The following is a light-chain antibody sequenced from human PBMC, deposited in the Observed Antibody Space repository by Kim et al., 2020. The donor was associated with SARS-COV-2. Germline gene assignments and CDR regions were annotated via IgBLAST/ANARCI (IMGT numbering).Light chain of an antibody. V-gene: IGLV2-14*03. Sequence: QSALTQPASVSGSPGQSITISCTGTSSDVGGYNYVSWYQQHPGKAPKFMIYDVSNRPSGVSNRFSGSKSGNTASLTISGLQAEDEADYYCSSYTSSSNVVFGGGTQLTVL. CDR1: SSDVGGYNY. J-gene: IGLJ2*01. CDR3: SSYTSSSNVV. CDR2: DVS.